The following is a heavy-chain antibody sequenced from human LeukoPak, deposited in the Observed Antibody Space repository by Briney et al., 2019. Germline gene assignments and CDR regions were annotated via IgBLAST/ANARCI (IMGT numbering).Heavy chain of an antibody. V-gene: IGHV1-18*01. Sequence: ASVKVSCKASGYTFTSYGISWVRQAPGQGLEWMGWISAYNGNTNYAQKLQGRVTMTRDTSISTAYMELSRLRSDDTAVYYCARAVAGDFDYWGQGTLVTVSS. CDR2: ISAYNGNT. CDR1: GYTFTSYG. J-gene: IGHJ4*02. CDR3: ARAVAGDFDY. D-gene: IGHD6-19*01.